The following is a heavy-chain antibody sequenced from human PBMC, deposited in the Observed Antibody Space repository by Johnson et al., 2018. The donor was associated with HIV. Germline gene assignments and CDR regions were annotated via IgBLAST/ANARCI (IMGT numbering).Heavy chain of an antibody. CDR2: IGPAVYT. Sequence: VQLVESGGGLVQPGGSLRLSCAASGFTFSSYDMHWVRQATGKGLEWVSTIGPAVYTYYADAVKGRFPISRDNSKNTLYLQMNSLRAEDTAVYFCARWGFNWNDFLNDAFDIWGQGTMLTVSS. V-gene: IGHV3-13*01. CDR1: GFTFSSYD. J-gene: IGHJ3*02. D-gene: IGHD1-1*01. CDR3: ARWGFNWNDFLNDAFDI.